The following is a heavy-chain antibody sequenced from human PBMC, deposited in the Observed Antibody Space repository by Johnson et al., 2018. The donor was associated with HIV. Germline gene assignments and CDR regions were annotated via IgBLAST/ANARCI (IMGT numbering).Heavy chain of an antibody. CDR3: ARDGKYSSIGPDAFDV. J-gene: IGHJ3*01. CDR1: GFTFSSYA. Sequence: QVQLVESGGGVVQPGRSLRLSCAASGFTFSSYAMHWVRQAPGKGLEWVSIILSDGSNIYYADSVKGRFTISRDNSKNTLYLQMNSLRPEDTAVYFCARDGKYSSIGPDAFDVWGQGTMVAVSS. V-gene: IGHV3-30*14. D-gene: IGHD6-13*01. CDR2: ILSDGSNI.